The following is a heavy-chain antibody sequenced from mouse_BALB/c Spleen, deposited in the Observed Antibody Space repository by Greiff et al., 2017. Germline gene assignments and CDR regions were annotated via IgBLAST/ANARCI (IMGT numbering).Heavy chain of an antibody. CDR3: ARGDYDYDGYAMDY. V-gene: IGHV3-8*02. J-gene: IGHJ4*01. D-gene: IGHD2-4*01. CDR1: GDSITSGY. CDR2: ISYSGST. Sequence: DVMLVESGPSLVKPSQTLSLTCSVTGDSITSGYWNWIRKFPGNKLEYMGYISYSGSTYYNPSLKSRISITRDTSKNQYYLQLNSVTTEDTATYYCARGDYDYDGYAMDYWGQGTSVTVSS.